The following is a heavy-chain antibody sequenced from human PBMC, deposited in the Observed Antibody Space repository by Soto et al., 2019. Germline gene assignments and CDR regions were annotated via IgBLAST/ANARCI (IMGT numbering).Heavy chain of an antibody. J-gene: IGHJ5*02. CDR2: ISSSSSYI. CDR3: AREPSCSGYRWFDP. V-gene: IGHV3-21*01. Sequence: GGSLRLSCAASGFTFSSYSMNWVRQAPGKGLEWVSSISSSSSYIYYADSVKGRFTISRDNAKNSLYLQMNSLRAEDTAVYYCAREPSCSGYRWFDPCDKGTLLTVSS. CDR1: GFTFSSYS. D-gene: IGHD5-18*01.